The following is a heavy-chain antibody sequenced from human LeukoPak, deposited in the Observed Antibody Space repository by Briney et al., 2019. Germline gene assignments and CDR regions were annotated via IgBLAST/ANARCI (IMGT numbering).Heavy chain of an antibody. V-gene: IGHV4-4*07. D-gene: IGHD1-7*01. CDR3: AREGIGTGTSLIDY. CDR1: GGSISSYY. CDR2: IYTSGST. J-gene: IGHJ4*02. Sequence: PSETLSLTCTVSGGSISSYYWSWIRQPAGKGLEWIGRIYTSGSTNYNPSLKSRVTMSVDTSKNQFSLKLSSVTAADTAVYYCAREGIGTGTSLIDYWGRGTLVTVSS.